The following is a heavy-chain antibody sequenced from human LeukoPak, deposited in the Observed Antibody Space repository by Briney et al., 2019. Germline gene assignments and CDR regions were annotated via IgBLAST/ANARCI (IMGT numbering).Heavy chain of an antibody. CDR3: ARMVGATDNYYYYMDV. D-gene: IGHD2-15*01. Sequence: SETLSLTCTVSGGSISSGSYYWSWIRQPAGKGLEWIGRIYYSGSTNYNPSLKSRVTISVDTSKNQFSLKLSSVTAADTAVYYCARMVGATDNYYYYMDVWGKGTTVTISS. V-gene: IGHV4-61*10. CDR2: IYYSGST. CDR1: GGSISSGSYY. J-gene: IGHJ6*03.